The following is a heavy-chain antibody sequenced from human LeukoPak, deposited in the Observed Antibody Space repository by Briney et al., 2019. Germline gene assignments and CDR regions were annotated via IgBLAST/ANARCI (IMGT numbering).Heavy chain of an antibody. J-gene: IGHJ4*02. CDR3: VRGIGNYYDSGASDC. D-gene: IGHD3-10*01. V-gene: IGHV3-13*04. CDR1: GITLSGYD. Sequence: GGSLRLSCAASGITLSGYDMHWVRQSTGKGLEWVSGIGSAGDTYYAGSAKGRFTISREDAKKSLYLQMNSLRAGDTAVYYCVRGIGNYYDSGASDCWGQGTRVTVAP. CDR2: IGSAGDT.